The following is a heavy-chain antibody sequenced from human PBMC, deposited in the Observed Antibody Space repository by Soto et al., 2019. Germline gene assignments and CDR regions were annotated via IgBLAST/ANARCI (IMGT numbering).Heavy chain of an antibody. CDR2: INHSGSS. V-gene: IGHV4-34*01. Sequence: QVQLQQWGAGLLKPSETLSITCAVYGVSFSGYYWSWIRQPPGKGLEGIGEINHSGSSNYNPSLKSRVTISVDTSKNQFSLKLSSVTAADTAVYYCAAVVPRERRAFFDYWGQGTLVTVSS. J-gene: IGHJ4*02. CDR1: GVSFSGYY. D-gene: IGHD6-19*01. CDR3: AAVVPRERRAFFDY.